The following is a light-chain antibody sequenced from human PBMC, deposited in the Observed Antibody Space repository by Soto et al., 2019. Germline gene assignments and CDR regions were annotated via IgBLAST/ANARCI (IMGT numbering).Light chain of an antibody. Sequence: QSVLTQPASVSGSPGQSIAISCTGTSSDVGSYNYVSWYQQHPGKAPKLMIYDVSNRPSGVSNRFSGSKSGNTASLTISGLQAEDEADYYCSSYTSSSTLEVFGTG. J-gene: IGLJ1*01. CDR2: DVS. V-gene: IGLV2-14*01. CDR3: SSYTSSSTLEV. CDR1: SSDVGSYNY.